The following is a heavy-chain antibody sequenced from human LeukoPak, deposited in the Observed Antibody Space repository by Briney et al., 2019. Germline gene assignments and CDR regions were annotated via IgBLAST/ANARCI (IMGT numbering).Heavy chain of an antibody. CDR3: ARITAMVTA. Sequence: PSETLSLTCTVSGGSISSSSYYWGWIRQPPGKGLEWIGSIYYSGSTYYNPSLKSRVTISVDTSKNQFSLMLTSVTAADTAVYYCARITAMVTAWGQGTLVTVSS. J-gene: IGHJ5*02. V-gene: IGHV4-39*01. D-gene: IGHD5-18*01. CDR1: GGSISSSSYY. CDR2: IYYSGST.